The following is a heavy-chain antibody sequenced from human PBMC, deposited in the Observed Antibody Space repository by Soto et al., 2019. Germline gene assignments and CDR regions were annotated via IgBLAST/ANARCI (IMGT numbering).Heavy chain of an antibody. D-gene: IGHD3-3*01. CDR2: ISAGGGST. V-gene: IGHV3-23*01. CDR3: AKDLQKDFWSGYYYFYYYMDV. CDR1: GFTFGSYA. Sequence: GGSLRLSCAASGFTFGSYAMSWVRQAPGKGLEWVSAISAGGGSTYYGDSVKGRFTISRDNSKNTLYLQMDSLRAEDTAVYYCAKDLQKDFWSGYYYFYYYMDVWGKGTTVTVSS. J-gene: IGHJ6*03.